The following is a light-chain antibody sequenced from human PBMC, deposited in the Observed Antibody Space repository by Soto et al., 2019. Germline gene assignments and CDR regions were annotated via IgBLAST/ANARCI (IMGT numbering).Light chain of an antibody. CDR1: SSDVGGYNY. Sequence: QSVLTQPASVSGSPGQSITISCTGTSSDVGGYNYVSWYQQHPGKAPKLMIYDVSNRPSGVSNRFSGSKSGSTASLTISGLQAEDEADYHCGSYTSSSTYVFGSGTKLTVL. V-gene: IGLV2-14*01. CDR3: GSYTSSSTYV. CDR2: DVS. J-gene: IGLJ1*01.